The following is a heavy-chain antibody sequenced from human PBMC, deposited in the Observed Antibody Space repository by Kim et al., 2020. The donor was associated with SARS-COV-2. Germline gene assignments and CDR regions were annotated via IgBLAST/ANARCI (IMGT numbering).Heavy chain of an antibody. Sequence: ASVKVSCKASGYTFTSYGISWVRQAPGQGLEWMGWISAYNGNTNYAQKLQGRVTMTTDTSTSTAYMELRSLRSDDTAVYYCARDFGYYDSSGPPAGMDVWGLGTTVTVSS. CDR2: ISAYNGNT. V-gene: IGHV1-18*04. CDR1: GYTFTSYG. D-gene: IGHD3-22*01. J-gene: IGHJ6*02. CDR3: ARDFGYYDSSGPPAGMDV.